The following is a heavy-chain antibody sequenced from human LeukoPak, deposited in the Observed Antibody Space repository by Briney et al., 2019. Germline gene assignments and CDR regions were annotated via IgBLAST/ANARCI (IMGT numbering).Heavy chain of an antibody. D-gene: IGHD4-17*01. J-gene: IGHJ4*02. CDR2: IYYSGST. CDR1: GGSISSYY. V-gene: IGHV4-59*01. Sequence: SETLSLTCTVSGGSISSYYWSWIRQPPGKGLEWIGYIYYSGSTNYNPSLNSRVTISVDTSKNQFSLKLSSVTAADTAVYYCARDRAVTFDYWGQGTLVTVSS. CDR3: ARDRAVTFDY.